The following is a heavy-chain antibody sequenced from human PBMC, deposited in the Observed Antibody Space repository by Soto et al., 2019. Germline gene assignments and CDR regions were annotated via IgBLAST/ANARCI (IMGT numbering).Heavy chain of an antibody. CDR2: ISYDGSNK. J-gene: IGHJ4*02. CDR1: GFIFSSYA. D-gene: IGHD1-20*01. CDR3: AREGRIAGGFDY. Sequence: QVQLVESGGGVVQPGRSLRLSCAASGFIFSSYAMHWVRQAPGKGLGWVAVISYDGSNKYHADSVKGRFTIFRDNSNNTLYLQMNSLGAEETAVYYCAREGRIAGGFDYWGQGTLVTVSS. V-gene: IGHV3-30-3*01.